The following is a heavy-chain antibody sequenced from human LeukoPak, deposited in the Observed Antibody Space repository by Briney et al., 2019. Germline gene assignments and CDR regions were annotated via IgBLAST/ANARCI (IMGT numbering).Heavy chain of an antibody. J-gene: IGHJ4*02. V-gene: IGHV3-21*01. CDR2: INKGATHV. CDR3: VRLRRNSDPTGYYYDY. D-gene: IGHD1/OR15-1a*01. Sequence: GGSLRLSCAASQFSFSSYSFNWVRQAPGQGLEWVSSINKGATHVYYADSMRGRFTVSRDDAKNSLYLQMDSPRPDDTAVYYCVRLRRNSDPTGYYYDYWGRGTLVTVSS. CDR1: QFSFSSYS.